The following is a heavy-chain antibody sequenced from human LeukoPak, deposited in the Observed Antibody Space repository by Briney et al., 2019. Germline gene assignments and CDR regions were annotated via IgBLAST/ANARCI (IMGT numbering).Heavy chain of an antibody. CDR2: IWYDGSNK. D-gene: IGHD2-21*02. CDR3: AKDRSGGDYDAFGI. Sequence: GRSLRLSCAASGFTFSSYGMHWVRQAPGKGLEWVAVIWYDGSNKYYADSVKGRFTISRDNSKNTLYLQMNSLRAEDTAVYYCAKDRSGGDYDAFGIWGQGTMVTVSS. J-gene: IGHJ3*02. V-gene: IGHV3-33*06. CDR1: GFTFSSYG.